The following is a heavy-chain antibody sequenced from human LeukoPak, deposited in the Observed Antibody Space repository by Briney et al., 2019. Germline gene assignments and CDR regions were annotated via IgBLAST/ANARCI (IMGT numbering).Heavy chain of an antibody. D-gene: IGHD4-17*01. CDR2: INDRGLT. Sequence: PSETLSLTCAVHGVSSSGYHWNWIRQFPGKGLEWIGEINDRGLTNYNPSLESRVTIFADTSKKQFSLKLTSVTAADTAVYYCARDPTTVFQISYYFDFWGQGTLVTVSS. CDR1: GVSSSGYH. V-gene: IGHV4-34*01. CDR3: ARDPTTVFQISYYFDF. J-gene: IGHJ4*02.